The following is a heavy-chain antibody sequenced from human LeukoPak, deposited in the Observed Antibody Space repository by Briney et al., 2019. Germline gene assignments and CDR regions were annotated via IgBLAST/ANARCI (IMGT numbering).Heavy chain of an antibody. Sequence: SETLSLTCTVSGGSISSGSYYWSWIRQPAGTGLEWIGRIYTSGSTNYNPSLKSRVTISVDTSKNQFSLKLSSVTAADTAVYYCAREGEGDSSSSNWFDPWGQGTLVTVSS. CDR3: AREGEGDSSSSNWFDP. J-gene: IGHJ5*02. V-gene: IGHV4-61*02. CDR1: GGSISSGSYY. D-gene: IGHD6-6*01. CDR2: IYTSGST.